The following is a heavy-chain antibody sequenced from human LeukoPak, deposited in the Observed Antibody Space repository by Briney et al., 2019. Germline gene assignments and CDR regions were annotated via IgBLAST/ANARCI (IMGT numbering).Heavy chain of an antibody. CDR2: INHSGST. D-gene: IGHD6-13*01. J-gene: IGHJ5*02. V-gene: IGHV4-34*01. CDR1: GGSFSGYY. CDR3: TRGTEQQLVRDWFDP. Sequence: SETLSLTCAVYGGSFSGYYWSWIRQPPGKGLEWIGEINHSGSTNYNPSLKSRVTISVDTSKNQFSLKLSSVPAADTAVYYCTRGTEQQLVRDWFDPWGQGTLVTVSS.